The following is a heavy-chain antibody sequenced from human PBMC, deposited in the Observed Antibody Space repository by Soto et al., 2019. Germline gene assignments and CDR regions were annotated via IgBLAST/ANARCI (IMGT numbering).Heavy chain of an antibody. Sequence: QVQLQQWGAGLLKPSETLSLTCAVYGGSFSGYYWSWIRQPPGKGLEWIGEINQSGRTNYNPSLKGRVTNAVDPSKNQFSLELSFVTAADTAVYYCARTYSSSWSPFDYWGQGTLVTVSS. V-gene: IGHV4-34*01. CDR1: GGSFSGYY. D-gene: IGHD6-13*01. CDR3: ARTYSSSWSPFDY. J-gene: IGHJ4*02. CDR2: INQSGRT.